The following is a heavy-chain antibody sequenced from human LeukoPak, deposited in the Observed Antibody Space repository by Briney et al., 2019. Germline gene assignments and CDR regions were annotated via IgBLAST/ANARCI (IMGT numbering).Heavy chain of an antibody. CDR3: AGGPIVGAPHFDY. D-gene: IGHD1-26*01. J-gene: IGHJ4*02. CDR1: GGSISSYY. Sequence: SETLSLTCTVSGGSISSYYWSWTRQPAGKGLEWIGRIYTSGSTDYNPSLKSRVTMSIDTSKNQFSLKLSSVTAADTAVYYCAGGPIVGAPHFDYWGQGILVTVSS. V-gene: IGHV4-4*07. CDR2: IYTSGST.